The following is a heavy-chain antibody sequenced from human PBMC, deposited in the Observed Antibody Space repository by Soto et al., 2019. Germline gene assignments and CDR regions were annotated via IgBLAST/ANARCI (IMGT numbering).Heavy chain of an antibody. J-gene: IGHJ5*02. V-gene: IGHV4-59*01. CDR2: IYYSGST. CDR3: ARGGAYYYDRGWFDP. Sequence: PSETLSLTCTVSGGSISSYYWSWIRQPPGKGLEWIGYIYYSGSTNYNPSLKSRVTISVDTSKNQFSLKLSSVTAADTAVYYCARGGAYYYDRGWFDPWGQGTLVTVSS. CDR1: GGSISSYY. D-gene: IGHD3-22*01.